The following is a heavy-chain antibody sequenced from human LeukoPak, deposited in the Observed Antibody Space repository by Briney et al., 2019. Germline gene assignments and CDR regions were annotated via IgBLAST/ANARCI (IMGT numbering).Heavy chain of an antibody. V-gene: IGHV3-21*01. D-gene: IGHD2-2*01. J-gene: IGHJ4*02. Sequence: GGSLRLSCAASGFTFSSYAMHWVRQAPGKGLEWVSSITSSSSYIYYADSVKGRFTISRDNAKNSLYLQMNSLRAEDTAVYYCARGGSNSPYYFDYWGQGTLVTVSS. CDR2: ITSSSSYI. CDR1: GFTFSSYA. CDR3: ARGGSNSPYYFDY.